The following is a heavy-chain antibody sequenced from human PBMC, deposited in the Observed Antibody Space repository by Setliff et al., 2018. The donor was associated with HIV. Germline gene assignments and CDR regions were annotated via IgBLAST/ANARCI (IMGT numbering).Heavy chain of an antibody. CDR3: AAKKSGDYPFN. V-gene: IGHV4-4*07. CDR1: GGSFSTYY. J-gene: IGHJ4*02. Sequence: PSETLSLTCTVSGGSFSTYYWSWIRQPAGEGLEYIGRVHSTGTTIYNPSLKSRVTMSVDTSKNQLSLKLRSVTAADTAVYYCAAKKSGDYPFNWGQGTLVTVSS. CDR2: VHSTGTT. D-gene: IGHD4-17*01.